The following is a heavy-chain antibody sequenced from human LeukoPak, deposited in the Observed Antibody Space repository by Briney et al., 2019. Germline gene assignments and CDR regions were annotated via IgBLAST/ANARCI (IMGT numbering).Heavy chain of an antibody. J-gene: IGHJ5*02. V-gene: IGHV3-48*01. CDR2: ISSSSSTI. Sequence: GGSLRLSCAASGFTFSSYSMNWVRQAPGKGLEWVSYISSSSSTIYYADSVKGRFTISRDNAKNSLYLQMNSLRAEDTAVYYCARGGYCSSTSCYPSWFDPWGQGTLVTVSS. CDR3: ARGGYCSSTSCYPSWFDP. CDR1: GFTFSSYS. D-gene: IGHD2-2*01.